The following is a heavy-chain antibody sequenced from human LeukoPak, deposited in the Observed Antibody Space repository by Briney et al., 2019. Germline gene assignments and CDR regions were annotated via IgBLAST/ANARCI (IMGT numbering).Heavy chain of an antibody. CDR2: IDWNGGNT. CDR3: VRDYDRYSSGWYYFDY. J-gene: IGHJ4*02. V-gene: IGHV3-20*03. D-gene: IGHD6-19*01. CDR1: GFTFSTYG. Sequence: GGSLRLSYGASGFTFSTYGMSWVRQVPGKGLEWVSGIDWNGGNTHYADSVKGRFTISRDNAKNSLYLQMNSLRAEDTALYYCVRDYDRYSSGWYYFDYWGQGTLVTVSS.